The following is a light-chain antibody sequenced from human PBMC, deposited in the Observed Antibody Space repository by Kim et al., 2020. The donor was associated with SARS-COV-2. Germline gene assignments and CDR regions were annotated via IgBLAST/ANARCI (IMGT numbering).Light chain of an antibody. V-gene: IGKV3-20*01. CDR1: QSVDSNY. CDR2: TAS. J-gene: IGKJ2*01. Sequence: PGERATLSCRASQSVDSNYLAWYQQKPGQAPRLVISTASSRATGIPERFSGSGSGTDFRLSISRLEPEDFAVYYCQQYGGSPYTFGQGTKLEI. CDR3: QQYGGSPYT.